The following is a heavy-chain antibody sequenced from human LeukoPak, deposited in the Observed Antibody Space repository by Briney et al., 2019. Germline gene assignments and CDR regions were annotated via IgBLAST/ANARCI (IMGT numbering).Heavy chain of an antibody. CDR2: IYYSGST. D-gene: IGHD1-26*01. CDR1: GGSISSGDYY. CDR3: ARDPRRELEAFGI. V-gene: IGHV4-30-4*08. J-gene: IGHJ3*02. Sequence: PSETLSLTCTVSGGSISSGDYYWSWIRQPPGKGLEWIGYIYYSGSTYYNPSLKSRVTISVDTSKNQFSLKLSSVTAADTAVYYCARDPRRELEAFGIWGQGTMVTVSS.